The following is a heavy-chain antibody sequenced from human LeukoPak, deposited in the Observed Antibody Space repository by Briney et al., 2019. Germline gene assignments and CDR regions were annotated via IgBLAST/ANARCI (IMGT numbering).Heavy chain of an antibody. V-gene: IGHV4-59*12. D-gene: IGHD6-13*01. Sequence: PSETLSLTCTVSGGSISSYYWSWIRQPPGKGLEWIGYIYYSGSTNYNPSLKSRVTISVDTSKNQFSLKLSSVTAADTAVYYCARRTSSSWSRSPLLFDYWGQGTLVTVSS. CDR2: IYYSGST. CDR3: ARRTSSSWSRSPLLFDY. CDR1: GGSISSYY. J-gene: IGHJ4*02.